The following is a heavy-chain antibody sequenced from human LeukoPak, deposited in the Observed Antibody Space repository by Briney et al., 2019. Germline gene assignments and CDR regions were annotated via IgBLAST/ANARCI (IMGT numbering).Heavy chain of an antibody. J-gene: IGHJ6*03. CDR2: INHSGST. Sequence: SETLSLTCAVYGGSFSGYYWSWLRQPPGKGLEWIGEINHSGSTNYNPSLKSRVTISVDTSKNQFSLKLSSVTAADTAVYYCARGPIGRQLVRYYYYYMDVWGKGTTVTVSS. CDR1: GGSFSGYY. V-gene: IGHV4-34*01. CDR3: ARGPIGRQLVRYYYYYMDV. D-gene: IGHD6-6*01.